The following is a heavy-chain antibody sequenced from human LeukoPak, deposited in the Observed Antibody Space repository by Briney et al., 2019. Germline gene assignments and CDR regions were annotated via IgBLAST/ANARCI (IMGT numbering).Heavy chain of an antibody. CDR2: ISGGGAGT. D-gene: IGHD5-18*01. J-gene: IGHJ4*02. CDR1: GLSFSFYA. V-gene: IGHV3-23*01. CDR3: AKDCGYSYAYYFDY. Sequence: GGSLRLSCAASGLSFSFYAMSWVRQAPGKGLEWVSSISGGGAGTYYADSVRGRFTISRDNSKNTLYLQMNSLRAEDTALYYCAKDCGYSYAYYFDYWGQGTLVTVSS.